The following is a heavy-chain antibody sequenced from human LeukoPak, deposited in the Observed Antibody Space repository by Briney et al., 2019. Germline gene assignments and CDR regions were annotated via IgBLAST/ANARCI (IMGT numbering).Heavy chain of an antibody. Sequence: ASVKVSCKASGYSFTTYGMNWVPQAPGQGLEWMGWFNTYTGNPTYAQGFTGRFVFSMDTSASTAYLQISSLKAEDMAMYYCARSWEGDIVVVPAAPRFDYWGQGTLVTVSP. CDR1: GYSFTTYG. V-gene: IGHV7-81*01. D-gene: IGHD2-2*01. J-gene: IGHJ4*02. CDR2: FNTYTGNP. CDR3: ARSWEGDIVVVPAAPRFDY.